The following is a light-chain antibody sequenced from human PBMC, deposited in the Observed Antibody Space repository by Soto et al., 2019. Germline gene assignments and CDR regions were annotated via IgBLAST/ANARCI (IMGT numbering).Light chain of an antibody. J-gene: IGKJ2*01. CDR3: QQYCSSPVA. CDR1: QSVSSSY. Sequence: EIVLTQSPGTLSLSPGERATLSCRASQSVSSSYLAWYQQKPGQAPRPLIYGASSRATGIPDRFSGRGSRTDFILTISRLEPDDFAVYYCQQYCSSPVAFGQGTKLEIK. CDR2: GAS. V-gene: IGKV3-20*01.